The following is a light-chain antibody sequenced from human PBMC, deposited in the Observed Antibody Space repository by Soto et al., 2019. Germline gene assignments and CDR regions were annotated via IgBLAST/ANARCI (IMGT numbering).Light chain of an antibody. J-gene: IGKJ5*01. CDR3: QQGDSFPIT. CDR1: QGIGSW. Sequence: DIQETRAPYAGSASVGEKVPITCRASQGIGSWLAWYQQKPGKAPELLIYDASSLQNGVPSRFSGGGSGTVFPLTISSLQPEHVATYYCQQGDSFPITFGQGTRLEIK. V-gene: IGKV1D-12*01. CDR2: DAS.